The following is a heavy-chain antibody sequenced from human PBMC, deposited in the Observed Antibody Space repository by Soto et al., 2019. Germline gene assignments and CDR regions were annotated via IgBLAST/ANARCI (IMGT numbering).Heavy chain of an antibody. Sequence: VSVKVSCKVSGYTLTELSMHWVRQAPGKGLEWMGGFDPEDGETIYAQKFQGRVTMTEDTSTDTAYMELSSLRSEDTAVYYCATGRLGDYVDAFDIWGQGTMVTVSS. D-gene: IGHD4-17*01. CDR2: FDPEDGET. V-gene: IGHV1-24*01. J-gene: IGHJ3*02. CDR1: GYTLTELS. CDR3: ATGRLGDYVDAFDI.